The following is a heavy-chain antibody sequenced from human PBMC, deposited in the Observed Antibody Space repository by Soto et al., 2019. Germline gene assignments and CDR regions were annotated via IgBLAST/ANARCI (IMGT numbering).Heavy chain of an antibody. J-gene: IGHJ3*01. CDR3: VRDRRIYYSDAHDEFVASDYKV. V-gene: IGHV1-69*01. D-gene: IGHD3-22*01. CDR2: FIPIFRTL. CDR1: GGIFGSHG. Sequence: QVQLIQSEAEVKKPGSSVRVSCTASGGIFGSHGFSWVREAPGQRLEWVGGFIPIFRTLTYTEKFQARVRIAADEWTHTVYLSLSIMTSEDTAVYYCVRDRRIYYSDAHDEFVASDYKVWGQGTMFSVSS.